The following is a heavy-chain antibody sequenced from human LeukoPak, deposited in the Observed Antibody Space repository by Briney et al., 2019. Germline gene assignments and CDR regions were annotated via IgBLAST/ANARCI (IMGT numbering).Heavy chain of an antibody. J-gene: IGHJ5*02. CDR2: IKSDGTST. Sequence: GGSRRLSCAASGFTFSSYWMHWVRQAPGKGLVWVSRIKSDGTSTSYADSVKGRFTISRDNAKNTLYLQMNSLRAEDTAVYYCARDVEMVGGVIFDPWGEGGLVTVSS. CDR1: GFTFSSYW. CDR3: ARDVEMVGGVIFDP. D-gene: IGHD3-10*01. V-gene: IGHV3-74*01.